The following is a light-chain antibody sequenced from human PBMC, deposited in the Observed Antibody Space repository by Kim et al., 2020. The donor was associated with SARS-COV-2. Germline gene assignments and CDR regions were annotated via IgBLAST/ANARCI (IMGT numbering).Light chain of an antibody. V-gene: IGKV3-20*01. J-gene: IGKJ1*01. CDR2: VTS. Sequence: SPGETAAPSCRASQRVTNNYLSSYQQKPGRAPRLLISVTSIRATGIPDRFSGSGSGTDFTLTISRLEPEDFAVYYCHQYGMSPRTFGQGTKVDIK. CDR3: HQYGMSPRT. CDR1: QRVTNNY.